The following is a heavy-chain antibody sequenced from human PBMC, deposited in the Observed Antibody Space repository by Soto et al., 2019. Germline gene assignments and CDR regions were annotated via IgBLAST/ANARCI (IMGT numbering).Heavy chain of an antibody. CDR2: VSYDGTNK. CDR3: AKDIGGLPYGIDV. CDR1: GFTFSSYA. V-gene: IGHV3-30*18. D-gene: IGHD3-10*01. Sequence: QVQLVESGGGVVQPGRSLRLSCAASGFTFSSYAMHWVRQDPGKGLEWVAVVSYDGTNKYSADSVKGRFIISRDNSKNTLYLQMNSLRAEDTAVYYCAKDIGGLPYGIDVWGQGTTVTVS. J-gene: IGHJ6*02.